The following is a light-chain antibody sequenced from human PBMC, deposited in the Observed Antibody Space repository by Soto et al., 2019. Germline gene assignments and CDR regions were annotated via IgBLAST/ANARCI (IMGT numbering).Light chain of an antibody. CDR1: QSVDKY. J-gene: IGKJ1*01. V-gene: IGKV3-11*01. CDR3: QQRGNRPPWT. Sequence: ETGLTQSTATLSLAPGERAPLSCRASQSVDKYLVWYQQKPGQAPRLLIYDASNRATGIPARFSGSGSGTDFTLTISSLEPEDFAVYYCQQRGNRPPWTFGQGTKVDIK. CDR2: DAS.